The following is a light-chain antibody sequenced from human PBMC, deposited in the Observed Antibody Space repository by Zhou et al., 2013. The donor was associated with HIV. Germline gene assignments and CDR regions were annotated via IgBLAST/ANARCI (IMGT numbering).Light chain of an antibody. CDR1: QSVSDN. V-gene: IGKV3-15*01. CDR3: QQYHTWPPLT. CDR2: TAS. J-gene: IGKJ4*01. Sequence: EIVMTQSPATLSVSPGEGVTLSCRASQSVSDNLAWYQQKPGQAPRLLIYTASIRATGVSARFRGSGSETEFTLTISSMQSEDFAVYYCQQYHTWPPLTFGGGTKVEIK.